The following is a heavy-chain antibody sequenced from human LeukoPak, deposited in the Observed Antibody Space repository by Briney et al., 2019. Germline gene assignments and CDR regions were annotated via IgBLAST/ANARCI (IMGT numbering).Heavy chain of an antibody. V-gene: IGHV1-18*01. CDR3: ARGFYDSSGYDDHDAFDI. Sequence: ASVKVSCKASGYTFTFSGITWVRQAPGQGLEWMGWISAYNGNTNYAQKLQGRVTMTTDTSTSTAYMELRSLRSDDTAVYYCARGFYDSSGYDDHDAFDIWGQGTMVTVSS. D-gene: IGHD3-22*01. CDR2: ISAYNGNT. J-gene: IGHJ3*02. CDR1: GYTFTFSG.